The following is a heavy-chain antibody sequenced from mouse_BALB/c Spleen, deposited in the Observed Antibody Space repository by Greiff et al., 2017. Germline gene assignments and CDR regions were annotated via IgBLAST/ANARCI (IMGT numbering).Heavy chain of an antibody. CDR2: ISSGGSYT. CDR3: ARDLAY. Sequence: EVQRVESGGGLVKPGGSLKLSCAASGFTFSSYAMSWVRQSPEKRLEWVAEISSGGSYTYYPDTVTGRVTISRDNAKNTRYLEMSSLRSEDTAMYYCARDLAYWGQGTLVTVSA. J-gene: IGHJ3*01. V-gene: IGHV5-9-4*01. CDR1: GFTFSSYA.